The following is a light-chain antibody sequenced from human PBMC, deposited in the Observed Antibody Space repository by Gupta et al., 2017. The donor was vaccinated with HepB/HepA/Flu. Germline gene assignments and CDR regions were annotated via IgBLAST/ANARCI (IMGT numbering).Light chain of an antibody. CDR2: DDS. V-gene: IGLV3-21*03. CDR3: QVWDTNSDHPGV. Sequence: SYVLPQPPSVSVAPGKTARISCGGSNIGSKSVHWYQQKPGQAPVLVVYDDSDRPSGIPERFSGSNSGNTATLTISRVEAVDEADYYCQVWDTNSDHPGVFGGGTKLTVL. CDR1: NIGSKS. J-gene: IGLJ2*01.